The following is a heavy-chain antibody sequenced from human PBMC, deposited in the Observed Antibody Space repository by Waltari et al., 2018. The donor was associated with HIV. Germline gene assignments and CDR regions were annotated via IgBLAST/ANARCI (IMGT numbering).Heavy chain of an antibody. J-gene: IGHJ4*02. V-gene: IGHV3-33*01. D-gene: IGHD6-6*01. CDR3: ARDKAPYSTSSAVDY. CDR2: IWYDGGDK. Sequence: VQLVESGGGVVQPGGSLRISCAASGFTFSCFCIHWVRQAPGSGLQWVAGIWYDGGDKFYAESVKGRFSISRDNSRNTVFLQMNRLRVEDTALYYYARDKAPYSTSSAVDYWGQGTLVTVSS. CDR1: GFTFSCFC.